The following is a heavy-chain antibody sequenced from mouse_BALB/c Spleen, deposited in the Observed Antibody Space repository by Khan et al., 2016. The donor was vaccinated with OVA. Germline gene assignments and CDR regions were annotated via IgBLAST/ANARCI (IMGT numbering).Heavy chain of an antibody. V-gene: IGHV3-8*02. Sequence: EVQLQESGPSLVKPSQTLSLTCSVTGDSITSGYWNWFRKFSGNKLEYMGYIIYTGYTHNNPFPKSRISLTRHTSKNRYYLQLRSVTDVDTATYYCTRSTYRYAFVYWGQGTLVTVSA. J-gene: IGHJ3*01. CDR3: TRSTYRYAFVY. D-gene: IGHD2-12*01. CDR1: GDSITSGY. CDR2: IIYTGYT.